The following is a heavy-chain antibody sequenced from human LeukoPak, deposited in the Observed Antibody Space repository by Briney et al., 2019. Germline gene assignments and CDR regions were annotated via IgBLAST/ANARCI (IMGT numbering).Heavy chain of an antibody. V-gene: IGHV4-34*01. J-gene: IGHJ5*02. Sequence: PSETLSLTCGVYDESFSGPYWSWIRQPPGKGLEWIGEINDGGYTNYNPSLESRVTLSVDTSKKQFSLNLRSVTAADTAVYYCARAFGNVRGATWGQGTLVTVSP. CDR1: DESFSGPY. D-gene: IGHD3-10*01. CDR3: ARAFGNVRGAT. CDR2: INDGGYT.